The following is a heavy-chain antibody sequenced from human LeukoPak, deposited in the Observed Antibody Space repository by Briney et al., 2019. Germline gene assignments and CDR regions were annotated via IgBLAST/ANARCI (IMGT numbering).Heavy chain of an antibody. CDR1: GGCISISSYY. Sequence: SETLSLTCTVSGGCISISSYYWSWIRQSPGKGMEWIGYVFYSGKTDYSPSLRSRVSMSVDTSKNQFSLKVTSVTAADTAVYYCARDTNLRDSFDIWGQGTMVTVSS. V-gene: IGHV4-61*01. D-gene: IGHD2-8*01. J-gene: IGHJ3*02. CDR2: VFYSGKT. CDR3: ARDTNLRDSFDI.